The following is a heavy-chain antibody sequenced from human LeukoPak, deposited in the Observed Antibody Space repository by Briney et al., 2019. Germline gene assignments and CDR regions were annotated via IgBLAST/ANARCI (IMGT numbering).Heavy chain of an antibody. CDR1: GFTFSTYG. CDR3: AKGYCSGSCYNGLDY. Sequence: GGTLRLSCAVSGFTFSTYGMHWVRQAPGKGLEGVAFIRFDGTNKYYADSVKGRFAISRDSSKNTLYLQMNSLRAEDTAVYYCAKGYCSGSCYNGLDYWGQGTLVTVSS. J-gene: IGHJ4*02. V-gene: IGHV3-30*02. D-gene: IGHD2-15*01. CDR2: IRFDGTNK.